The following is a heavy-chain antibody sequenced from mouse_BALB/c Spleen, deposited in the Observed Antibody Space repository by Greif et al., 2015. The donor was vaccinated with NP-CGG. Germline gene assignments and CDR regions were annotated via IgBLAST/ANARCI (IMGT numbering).Heavy chain of an antibody. Sequence: VQLQQSGAELVKPGASVKLSCTASGFNIKDTYMHWVKQRPGQGLEWIGRIDPANGNTKYDPKFQGKATITADTSSNTAYLQLSSLTSEDTAVYYCARYGNYVYFDVWGAGTTVTVSS. CDR1: GFNIKDTY. J-gene: IGHJ1*01. CDR3: ARYGNYVYFDV. CDR2: IDPANGNT. D-gene: IGHD2-1*01. V-gene: IGHV14-3*02.